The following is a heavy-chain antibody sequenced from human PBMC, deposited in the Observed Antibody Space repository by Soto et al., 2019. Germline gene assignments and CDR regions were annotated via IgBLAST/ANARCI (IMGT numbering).Heavy chain of an antibody. V-gene: IGHV3-23*01. D-gene: IGHD5-18*01. J-gene: IGHJ4*02. Sequence: GGSLRLSCAASGFTFSSYAMSWVRQAPGKGLEWVSAISGSGGSTYYADSVKGRFTISRDNSKNTLYLQMNSLRAEDTAVYYCAKDYGGLYSYCYYFDYWGQGTLVTVSS. CDR3: AKDYGGLYSYCYYFDY. CDR2: ISGSGGST. CDR1: GFTFSSYA.